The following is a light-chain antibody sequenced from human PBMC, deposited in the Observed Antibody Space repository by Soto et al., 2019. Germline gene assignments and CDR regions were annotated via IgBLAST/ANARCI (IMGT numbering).Light chain of an antibody. V-gene: IGKV4-1*01. J-gene: IGKJ4*01. CDR1: QSVLYSSTNKNY. Sequence: DIVMTQSPDSLAVSLGERATINCKSSQSVLYSSTNKNYLSWYQQKPGQPTKLLIYWASTRESGVPDRFSGSGSGTDFTLTISSLQAEDVAVYYCQQYYSTPLTFGGGTKVEIK. CDR2: WAS. CDR3: QQYYSTPLT.